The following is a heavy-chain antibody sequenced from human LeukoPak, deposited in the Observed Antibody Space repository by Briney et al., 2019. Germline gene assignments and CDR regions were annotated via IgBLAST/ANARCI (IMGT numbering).Heavy chain of an antibody. Sequence: GGSLRLSCAASGFTFSSYWMSWVGQAPGKGLEWVATIKQDGSEKYYVDSVRGRFTISRDNAKNSLYLQMNSLRAEDTAVYYCARDFGDYGDYSWFDPWGQGTLVTVSS. CDR3: ARDFGDYGDYSWFDP. CDR2: IKQDGSEK. CDR1: GFTFSSYW. D-gene: IGHD4-17*01. V-gene: IGHV3-7*01. J-gene: IGHJ5*02.